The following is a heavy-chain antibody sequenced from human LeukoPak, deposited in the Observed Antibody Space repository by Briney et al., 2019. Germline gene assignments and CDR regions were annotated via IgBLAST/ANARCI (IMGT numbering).Heavy chain of an antibody. J-gene: IGHJ4*02. Sequence: SETLSLTCTVSGGSISSYYWSWIRQPAGKGLEWIGRIYTSGSTNYNPSLKSRVTMSVDTSKNQFSLKLSSVTAADTAVYYCARGVLWFGELFRGDYFDYWGQGTLVTVSS. CDR3: ARGVLWFGELFRGDYFDY. CDR1: GGSISSYY. D-gene: IGHD3-10*01. CDR2: IYTSGST. V-gene: IGHV4-4*07.